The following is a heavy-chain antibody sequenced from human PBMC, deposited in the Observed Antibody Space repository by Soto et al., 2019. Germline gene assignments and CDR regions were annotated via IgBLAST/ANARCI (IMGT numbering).Heavy chain of an antibody. V-gene: IGHV1-69*08. CDR3: ARDRSGCNNLPPRWFDY. CDR2: IIPILGIA. J-gene: IGHJ4*02. CDR1: GGTFSSYT. Sequence: QVQLVQSGAEVKRPGSSVKVSCKASGGTFSSYTISWVRQARGQGLEWMGRIIPILGIANYAQKFQGRVTITADKSTSTAYMELSSMRSEDTAVYYCARDRSGCNNLPPRWFDYWGKGTLVTVSS. D-gene: IGHD2-15*01.